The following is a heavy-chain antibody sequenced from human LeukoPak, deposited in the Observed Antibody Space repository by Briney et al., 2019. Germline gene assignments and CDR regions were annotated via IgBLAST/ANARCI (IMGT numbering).Heavy chain of an antibody. Sequence: GESLKISCKGSGYNFTTYWIGWVRQMPGKGLEWMGILYPGDFDTRYSPSFQGQVTFSADKSINTAYLQWSSLKASDTAMYYCARLPDYGDYLPPAFDIRGQGTVVTVSS. J-gene: IGHJ3*02. CDR2: LYPGDFDT. V-gene: IGHV5-51*01. CDR1: GYNFTTYW. D-gene: IGHD4-17*01. CDR3: ARLPDYGDYLPPAFDI.